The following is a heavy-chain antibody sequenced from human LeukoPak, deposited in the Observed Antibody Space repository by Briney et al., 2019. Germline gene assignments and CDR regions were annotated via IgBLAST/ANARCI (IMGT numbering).Heavy chain of an antibody. CDR3: ARHNRGLTTVTNYHYYYMDV. D-gene: IGHD4-17*01. CDR2: ISGSGGST. J-gene: IGHJ6*03. Sequence: GGSLRLSCAASGFTFSSYAMSWVRQAPGKGLEWVSAISGSGGSTYYADSVKGRFTISRDNSKNTLYLQMNSLRAEDTAVYYCARHNRGLTTVTNYHYYYMDVWGKGTTATISS. CDR1: GFTFSSYA. V-gene: IGHV3-23*01.